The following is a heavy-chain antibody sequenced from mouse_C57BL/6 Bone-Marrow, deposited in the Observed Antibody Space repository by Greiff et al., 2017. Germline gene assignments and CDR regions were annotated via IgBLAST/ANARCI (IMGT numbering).Heavy chain of an antibody. CDR2: ISSGGSYT. CDR3: ARVYYGSSPMN. D-gene: IGHD1-1*01. CDR1: GFTFSSYG. J-gene: IGHJ2*01. V-gene: IGHV5-6*01. Sequence: EVKLVESGGDLVKPGGSLKLSCAASGFTFSSYGMSWVRQTPDKRLEWVGTISSGGSYTYYPDSVKGRVTISRDNAKNTLYLQLISLKSEDKAMYYCARVYYGSSPMNWGQGTTLTVSS.